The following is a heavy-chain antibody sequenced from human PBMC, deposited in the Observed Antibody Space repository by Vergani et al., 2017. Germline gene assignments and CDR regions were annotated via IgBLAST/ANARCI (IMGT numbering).Heavy chain of an antibody. CDR3: AKVRRAGYEKGGFDY. D-gene: IGHD5-18*01. CDR1: GFTFSSYG. V-gene: IGHV3-30*02. J-gene: IGHJ4*02. CDR2: IRYDGSNK. Sequence: QVQLVESGGGVVQPGGSLRLYCAASGFTFSSYGMHWVRQAPGKGLEWVAFIRYDGSNKYYADSVKGRFTISRDNSKNTLYLQMNSLRAEDTAVYYCAKVRRAGYEKGGFDYSGQGTLLTV.